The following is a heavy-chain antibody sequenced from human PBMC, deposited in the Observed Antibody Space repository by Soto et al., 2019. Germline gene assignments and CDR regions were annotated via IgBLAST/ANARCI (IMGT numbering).Heavy chain of an antibody. CDR3: ARIIDTVTTYYYYYGMDV. D-gene: IGHD4-17*01. V-gene: IGHV1-8*01. CDR2: MNPNSGNT. J-gene: IGHJ6*02. Sequence: ASVKVSCKASGYTFTRYDINWVRQATGQGLEWMGWMNPNSGNTGYAQKCQGRVTMTRNTSISTAYMELSSLRSEDTAVYSCARIIDTVTTYYYYYGMDVWGQGTTVTVSS. CDR1: GYTFTRYD.